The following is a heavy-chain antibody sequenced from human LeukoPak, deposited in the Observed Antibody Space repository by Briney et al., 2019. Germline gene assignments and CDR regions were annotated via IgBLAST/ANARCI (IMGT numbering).Heavy chain of an antibody. CDR1: GGSFSGYY. CDR3: ARGSRGYSYGNTHFDY. CDR2: INHSGST. V-gene: IGHV4-34*01. Sequence: SETLSLTCAVYGGSFSGYYWSWIRQPPGKGLEWIGEINHSGSTNYNPSLKGRVTISVDTSKNQFSLKLSSVTAADTAVYYCARGSRGYSYGNTHFDYGGQGTPVTVSS. D-gene: IGHD5-18*01. J-gene: IGHJ4*02.